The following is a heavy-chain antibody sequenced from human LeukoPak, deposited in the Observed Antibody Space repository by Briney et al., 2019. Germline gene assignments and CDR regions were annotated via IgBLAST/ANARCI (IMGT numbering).Heavy chain of an antibody. CDR1: GFTFSSYA. V-gene: IGHV3-30*01. J-gene: IGHJ4*02. CDR2: ISYDGSNK. Sequence: PGRSLRLSCAASGFTFSSYAMHWVRQAPGEGLEWVAVISYDGSNKYYADSVKGRFTISRDNSKNTLYLQMNSLRAEDTAVYYCARDYRLFYYYDSSGYYSSVGYWGQGTLVTVSS. D-gene: IGHD3-22*01. CDR3: ARDYRLFYYYDSSGYYSSVGY.